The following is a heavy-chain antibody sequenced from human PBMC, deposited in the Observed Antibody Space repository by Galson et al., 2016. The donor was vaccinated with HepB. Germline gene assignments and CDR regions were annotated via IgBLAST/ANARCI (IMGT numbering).Heavy chain of an antibody. V-gene: IGHV3-74*01. CDR1: GFTFSSYW. Sequence: SLRLSCAVSGFTFSSYWMHWVRQAPGKGLVWVSRIHIDGSSTNHADSVKGRFTISRDNTKNTLYLQMDSLRAEDTAVYYCARESNPYAYNGIWSGYFFALDMWGQGTMVTVSA. D-gene: IGHD3-3*01. CDR3: ARESNPYAYNGIWSGYFFALDM. CDR2: IHIDGSST. J-gene: IGHJ3*02.